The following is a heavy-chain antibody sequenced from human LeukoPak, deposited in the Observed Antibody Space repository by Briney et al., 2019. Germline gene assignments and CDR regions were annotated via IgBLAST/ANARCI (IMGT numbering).Heavy chain of an antibody. Sequence: ASVKVSCQAIGYIFTDYYMHWVRQAPGKGLEWMGGFDPEGGETIYAQKFQGRVTMTEDTSTDTAYMELSSLRSEDTAVYYCATGGFHSGRIFDYWGQGTLVTVSS. J-gene: IGHJ4*02. CDR1: GYIFTDYY. CDR3: ATGGFHSGRIFDY. D-gene: IGHD1-26*01. CDR2: FDPEGGET. V-gene: IGHV1-24*01.